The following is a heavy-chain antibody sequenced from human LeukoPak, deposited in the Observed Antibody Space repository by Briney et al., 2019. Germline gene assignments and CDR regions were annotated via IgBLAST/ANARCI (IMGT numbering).Heavy chain of an antibody. CDR3: ASILSGYSRGYNWFDP. D-gene: IGHD3-22*01. J-gene: IGHJ5*02. CDR2: INHSGST. Sequence: GSLRLSCAASGFTFSSYAMSWIRQPPGKGLEWIGEINHSGSTNYNPSLKSRVTISVDTSKNQFSLKLSSVTAADTAVYYCASILSGYSRGYNWFDPWGQGTLVTVSS. V-gene: IGHV4-34*01. CDR1: GFTFSSYA.